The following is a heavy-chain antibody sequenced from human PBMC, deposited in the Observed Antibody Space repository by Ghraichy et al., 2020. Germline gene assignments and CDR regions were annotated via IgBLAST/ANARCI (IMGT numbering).Heavy chain of an antibody. CDR3: VSSGAVFDY. V-gene: IGHV3-7*03. Sequence: GGSLRLSCVASGFPLRAYWPRWARQTPGKGLAWLANTKTHASEKNYLDSVKGRFTISRDNAKNLLYLQMTSLRVEDTAIYYCVSSGAVFDYWGQGTLVTVSS. CDR2: TKTHASEK. D-gene: IGHD3-10*01. CDR1: GFPLRAYW. J-gene: IGHJ4*02.